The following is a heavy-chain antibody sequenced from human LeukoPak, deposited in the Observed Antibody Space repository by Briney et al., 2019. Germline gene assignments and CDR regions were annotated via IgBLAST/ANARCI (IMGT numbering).Heavy chain of an antibody. CDR3: AKELGYCSSTSCYDGYFDY. CDR1: GGSISSYY. Sequence: SETLSLTCTVSGGSISSYYWSWIRQPPGKGLEWIGYIYYSGSTNYNPSLKSRVTISVDTSKNQFSLKLSSVTAADTAVYYCAKELGYCSSTSCYDGYFDYWGQGTLVTVSS. CDR2: IYYSGST. J-gene: IGHJ4*02. V-gene: IGHV4-59*01. D-gene: IGHD2-2*01.